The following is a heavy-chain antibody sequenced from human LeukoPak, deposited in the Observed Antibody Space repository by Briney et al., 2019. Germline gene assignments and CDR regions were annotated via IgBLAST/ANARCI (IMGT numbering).Heavy chain of an antibody. V-gene: IGHV4-59*12. CDR3: ARDPLVVPAAKNNNYYYYYGMDV. J-gene: IGHJ6*02. CDR2: IHYSGNS. D-gene: IGHD2-2*01. Sequence: PSGTLSLTCSVSGDSISGFYWTWIRQSPGKGLEWIGNIHYSGNSNYNPSLKSRVTISIDTSRKQFFLKLSSVTAADTAVYYCARDPLVVPAAKNNNYYYYYGMDVWGQGTTVTVSS. CDR1: GDSISGFY.